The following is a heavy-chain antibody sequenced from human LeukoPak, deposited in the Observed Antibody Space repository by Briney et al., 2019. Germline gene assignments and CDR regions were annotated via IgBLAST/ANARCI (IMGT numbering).Heavy chain of an antibody. J-gene: IGHJ6*03. D-gene: IGHD3-22*01. V-gene: IGHV1-18*01. CDR1: GYTFTSYG. CDR3: ARAPSSGYYSAESYYYYMDV. Sequence: ASVKVSCKASGYTFTSYGISWVRQAPRQGLEWTGWISAYSGNTNYAQKLQGRVTMTTDTSTSTAYMELRSLRSDDTAVYYCARAPSSGYYSAESYYYYMDVWGKGTTVTVSS. CDR2: ISAYSGNT.